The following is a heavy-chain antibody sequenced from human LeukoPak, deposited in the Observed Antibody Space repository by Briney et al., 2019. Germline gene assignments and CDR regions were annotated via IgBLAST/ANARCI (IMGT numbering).Heavy chain of an antibody. CDR2: INHSGST. J-gene: IGHJ4*02. V-gene: IGHV4-34*01. D-gene: IGHD3-10*01. CDR1: GGSFSGYY. Sequence: KASETLSLTCAVYGGSFSGYYWSWIRQPPGKGLEWIGEINHSGSTNYNPSLKSRVTISVDTSKNQFSLKLSSVTAADTAVYYCARHLSRGVLLWFGGRYYFDYWGQGTLVTVSS. CDR3: ARHLSRGVLLWFGGRYYFDY.